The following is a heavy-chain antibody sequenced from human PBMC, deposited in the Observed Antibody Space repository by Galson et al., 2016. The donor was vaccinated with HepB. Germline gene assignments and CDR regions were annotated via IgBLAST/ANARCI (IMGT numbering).Heavy chain of an antibody. CDR2: IYYTGTT. J-gene: IGHJ3*02. CDR1: GGSISSGGYY. Sequence: TLSLTCTFSGGSISSGGYYWGWIRQHPGKGLEWIGYIYYTGTTYYSPSLKSRVTISIDTSKDQFSLKLKSVTAADTAVYYCARDLDGSTGWADAYDIWGQGTLVTVSS. V-gene: IGHV4-31*03. CDR3: ARDLDGSTGWADAYDI. D-gene: IGHD1-14*01.